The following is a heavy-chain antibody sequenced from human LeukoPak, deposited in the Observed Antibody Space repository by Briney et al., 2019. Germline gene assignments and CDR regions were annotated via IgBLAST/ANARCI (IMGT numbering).Heavy chain of an antibody. V-gene: IGHV3-21*04. CDR1: GFAFSNYS. J-gene: IGHJ4*02. D-gene: IGHD2-2*01. CDR2: ISSSRSYI. CDR3: AHGSMYQLDY. Sequence: GGSLRLSYAASGFAFSNYSMNWLRQAPGKGLEWVSSISSSRSYIYYADSVKGRFTISRDNAKNTLYLQMNSLRAEDTAVYYCAHGSMYQLDYWGQGTLVTVSS.